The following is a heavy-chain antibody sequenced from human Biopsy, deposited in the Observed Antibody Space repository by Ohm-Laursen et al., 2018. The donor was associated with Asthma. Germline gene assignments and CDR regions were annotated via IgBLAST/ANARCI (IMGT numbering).Heavy chain of an antibody. Sequence: VASVKVSCKISGYSLTDLSMHWARQAPGQGLEWMGGHDHEEGGTVNARRFQGRVTMTEDTSTDTAYMEPSSLSSDDTAVYYCASDFPKDYVRYNFQFWGQGTLVTVSS. CDR2: HDHEEGGT. V-gene: IGHV1-24*01. CDR1: GYSLTDLS. D-gene: IGHD4-17*01. J-gene: IGHJ4*02. CDR3: ASDFPKDYVRYNFQF.